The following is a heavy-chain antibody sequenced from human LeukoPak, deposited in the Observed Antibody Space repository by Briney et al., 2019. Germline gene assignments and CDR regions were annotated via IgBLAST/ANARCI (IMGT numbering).Heavy chain of an antibody. CDR3: ARVPMIDAFDI. CDR2: IYSGGST. CDR1: GFTVSSNY. J-gene: IGHJ3*02. V-gene: IGHV3-53*01. Sequence: PGGSLRLSCAASGFTVSSNYMSWVRQAPGKGLEWVSAIYSGGSTYYADSVKGRFTISRDNSKNTLYLQMNSLRAEDTAVYYCARVPMIDAFDIWGQGTMVTVSS. D-gene: IGHD3-22*01.